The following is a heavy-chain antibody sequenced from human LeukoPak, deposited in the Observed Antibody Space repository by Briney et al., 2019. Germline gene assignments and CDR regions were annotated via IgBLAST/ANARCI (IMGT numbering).Heavy chain of an antibody. V-gene: IGHV3-48*01. CDR2: ISSSSSTI. J-gene: IGHJ4*02. D-gene: IGHD3-22*01. CDR3: ARDYYYYDSSSMGGYYFDY. CDR1: GFTFSSYS. Sequence: GGSLRLSCAASGFTFSSYSMNWVRQAPGKGLEWVSYISSSSSTIYYADSVKGRFTISRDNAKNSLYLQMNSLRAEDTAVCYCARDYYYYDSSSMGGYYFDYWGQGTLVTVSS.